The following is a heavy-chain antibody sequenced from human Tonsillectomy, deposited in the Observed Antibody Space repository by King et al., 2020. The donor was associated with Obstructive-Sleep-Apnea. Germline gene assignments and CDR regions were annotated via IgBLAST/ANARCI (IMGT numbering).Heavy chain of an antibody. CDR3: AGGAARPPRDSFDY. D-gene: IGHD6-6*01. J-gene: IGHJ4*02. Sequence: VQLVESGGGLVQPGGSLRLSCAASGFTFSSYWMSWVRQAPGKGLEWVANIKQDGSEKYYVDSVKGRFTISRDNAKNSLYLQMNSLRAEDTAVYYCAGGAARPPRDSFDYWGQGTLVTVSS. V-gene: IGHV3-7*03. CDR1: GFTFSSYW. CDR2: IKQDGSEK.